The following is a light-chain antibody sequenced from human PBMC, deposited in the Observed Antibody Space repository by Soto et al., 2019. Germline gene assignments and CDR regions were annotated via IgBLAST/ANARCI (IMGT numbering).Light chain of an antibody. Sequence: QAVVTQESSFSVSPGSTVTLTCGLSSGSVYTSYYPSWYQQTPGQAPRTLIYSTNTRSSGVPDRFSGSILGNKAALTITGAQADDESDYYCVLYMGSGIWMFGGGTQLTVL. CDR1: SGSVYTSYY. CDR3: VLYMGSGIWM. J-gene: IGLJ3*02. CDR2: STN. V-gene: IGLV8-61*01.